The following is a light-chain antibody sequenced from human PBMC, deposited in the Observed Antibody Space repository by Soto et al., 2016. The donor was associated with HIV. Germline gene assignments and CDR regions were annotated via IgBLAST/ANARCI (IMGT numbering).Light chain of an antibody. CDR3: QQSYTSPPYT. CDR1: QSIGTS. CDR2: AAS. Sequence: DIQMTQSPSSLSASVGDRVTITCRASQSIGTSLSWLQQRPGKAPKLLIYAASTLQVGVPSRFSGSGSGTDFTLTINSLRPEDFATYYCQQSYTSPPYTFGQGTKLEIK. J-gene: IGKJ2*01. V-gene: IGKV1-39*01.